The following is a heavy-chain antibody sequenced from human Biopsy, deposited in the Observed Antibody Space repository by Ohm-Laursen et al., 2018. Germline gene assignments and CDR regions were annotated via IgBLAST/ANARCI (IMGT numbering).Heavy chain of an antibody. J-gene: IGHJ6*02. Sequence: SQTLSLTCTVSGASITSYYWSWIRQPAGKGLEWIGHTYKGGNTNHNPSLKSRVSMSVDTSKNQFSLNLNSVTAADTAVYFCARDVKRYCSGTSCYSGYFGMDVWGQGTTVTVS. CDR3: ARDVKRYCSGTSCYSGYFGMDV. V-gene: IGHV4-4*07. D-gene: IGHD2-2*01. CDR2: TYKGGNT. CDR1: GASITSYY.